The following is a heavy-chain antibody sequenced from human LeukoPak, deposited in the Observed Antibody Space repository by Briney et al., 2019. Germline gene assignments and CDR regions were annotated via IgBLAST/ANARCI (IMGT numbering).Heavy chain of an antibody. D-gene: IGHD3-10*01. Sequence: SETLSLTCTVSGDSINSGAFHRSWIRQFPGKGLEWLGFIYPSGTTYYNPSLKSRLTISLDTSRDQFSLNLTSLTAADTAIYYCAKEGVTSMSSNIWGQGTMVTVSS. V-gene: IGHV4-31*03. CDR3: AKEGVTSMSSNI. J-gene: IGHJ3*02. CDR2: IYPSGTT. CDR1: GDSINSGAFH.